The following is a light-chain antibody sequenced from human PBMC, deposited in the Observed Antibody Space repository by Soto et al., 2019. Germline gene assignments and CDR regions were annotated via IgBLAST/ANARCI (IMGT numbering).Light chain of an antibody. CDR2: GAT. CDR1: QSVSSD. CDR3: QQYNTWPLT. V-gene: IGKV3-15*01. Sequence: EIVMTQSPATLSVSPGERATLSCRASQSVSSDFAWYQQKPGKSPRLLIYGATTMATGIPARFSGSGSGTEFTLTISSLQSEDFAVYYCQQYNTWPLTFGGGTKVEIK. J-gene: IGKJ4*01.